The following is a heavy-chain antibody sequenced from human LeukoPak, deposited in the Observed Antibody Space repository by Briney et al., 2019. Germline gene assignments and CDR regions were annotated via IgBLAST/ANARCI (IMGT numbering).Heavy chain of an antibody. CDR3: ASRTLYYYDSSGYYPDY. D-gene: IGHD3-22*01. Sequence: SQTLSLTCTVSGGSISSGDYYWSWIRQPPGKGLEWIGYIYYSGSTYYNPSLKSRVTISVDTSKNQFSLKLSSVTAADTAVYYCASRTLYYYDSSGYYPDYWGQGTLVTVSS. CDR2: IYYSGST. J-gene: IGHJ4*02. V-gene: IGHV4-30-4*01. CDR1: GGSISSGDYY.